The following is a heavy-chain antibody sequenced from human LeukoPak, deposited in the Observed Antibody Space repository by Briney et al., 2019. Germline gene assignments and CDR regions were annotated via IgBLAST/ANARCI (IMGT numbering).Heavy chain of an antibody. D-gene: IGHD3-10*01. CDR3: ASPYYYGSGSYYLRDDAFDI. V-gene: IGHV1-69*06. Sequence: SVKVSCKASGYTFTSYGISWVRQAPGQGLEWMGGIIPIFGTAEYAQKFQGRVTITADKSTSTAYMELSSLRSEDTAVYYCASPYYYGSGSYYLRDDAFDIWGQGTMVTVSS. CDR2: IIPIFGTA. CDR1: GYTFTSYG. J-gene: IGHJ3*02.